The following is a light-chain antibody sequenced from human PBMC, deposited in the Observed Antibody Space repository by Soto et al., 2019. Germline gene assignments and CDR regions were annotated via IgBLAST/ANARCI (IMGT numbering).Light chain of an antibody. J-gene: IGLJ1*01. V-gene: IGLV2-14*01. CDR3: TSYTSSSTYV. CDR1: SSDVGGYNY. Sequence: QSALTQPASVSGSPGQSITISCTGTSSDVGGYNYVSWYQQHPGKAPKFMIYDVSNRPSGVSNRFSGYKSGNTASLTISGLQAEDEADYYCTSYTSSSTYVFGTGTKLTVL. CDR2: DVS.